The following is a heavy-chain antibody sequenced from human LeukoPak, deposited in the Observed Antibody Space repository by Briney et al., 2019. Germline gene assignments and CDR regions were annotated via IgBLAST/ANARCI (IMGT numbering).Heavy chain of an antibody. D-gene: IGHD1-1*01. CDR1: GFTFDDYA. CDR3: ARAGDWNFNY. CDR2: ISWDGGST. V-gene: IGHV3-43D*03. J-gene: IGHJ4*02. Sequence: GGSLRLSCAATGFTFDDYAMHWVRHAPGKGLEWVSLISWDGGSTYYADSVKGRFTISRDNSKNSLYLQMNSLRAEDTAIYYCARAGDWNFNYWGQGTLVTVSS.